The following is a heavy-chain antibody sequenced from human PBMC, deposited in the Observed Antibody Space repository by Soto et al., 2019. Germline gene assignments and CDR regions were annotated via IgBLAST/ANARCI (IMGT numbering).Heavy chain of an antibody. CDR1: GGSISSYY. J-gene: IGHJ4*02. Sequence: SETLSLTCTVSGGSISSYYWSWIRQPPGKGLEWIGYIYYSGSTNYNPSLKSRVTISVDTSKNQFSLKLSSVTAADTAVYYCAALEYYDSSGYYPFDYWGQGTLVTVSS. CDR3: AALEYYDSSGYYPFDY. D-gene: IGHD3-22*01. CDR2: IYYSGST. V-gene: IGHV4-59*01.